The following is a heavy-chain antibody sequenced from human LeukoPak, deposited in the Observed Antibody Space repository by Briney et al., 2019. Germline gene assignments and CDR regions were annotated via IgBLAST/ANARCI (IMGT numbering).Heavy chain of an antibody. Sequence: SETLSLTCDVSGGSIMTTNWWSWVRQPPHKGLGWIGEVHLSGATNYNPSLESRVTMSIDTSKNHLSLELTSVTAADTAMYYCTRESGAFSPFGFWGQGTLVTVSS. CDR3: TRESGAFSPFGF. CDR1: GGSIMTTNW. J-gene: IGHJ4*02. CDR2: VHLSGAT. V-gene: IGHV4-4*02. D-gene: IGHD1-26*01.